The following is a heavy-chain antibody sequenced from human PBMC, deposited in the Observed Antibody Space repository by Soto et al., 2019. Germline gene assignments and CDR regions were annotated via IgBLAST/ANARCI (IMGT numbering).Heavy chain of an antibody. J-gene: IGHJ5*02. CDR2: IIPILGIA. CDR1: GGTFSSST. CDR3: ASDIVVVPAALSSGHNWFDP. Sequence: QVQLVQSGAEVKKPGSSVKVSCKASGGTFSSSTIRWVRQAPGQGLEWMGRIIPILGIANYAQKFQGRVTINADKSTSTAYMELSSLRSEDTAVYYCASDIVVVPAALSSGHNWFDPCGQGTLVTVSS. D-gene: IGHD2-2*01. V-gene: IGHV1-69*02.